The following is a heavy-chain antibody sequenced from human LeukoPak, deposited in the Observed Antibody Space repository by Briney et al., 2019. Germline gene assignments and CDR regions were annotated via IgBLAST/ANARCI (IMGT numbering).Heavy chain of an antibody. Sequence: SETLSLTCTVSGGSISSSSYYWGWIRQPPGTGLEWIGSIYYSGSTYYNPSLKSRVTISVDTSKNQFSLKLSSVTAADTAVYYCARTTVVYYYFDYWGQGTLVTVSS. CDR1: GGSISSSSYY. V-gene: IGHV4-39*07. J-gene: IGHJ4*02. CDR3: ARTTVVYYYFDY. CDR2: IYYSGST. D-gene: IGHD4-23*01.